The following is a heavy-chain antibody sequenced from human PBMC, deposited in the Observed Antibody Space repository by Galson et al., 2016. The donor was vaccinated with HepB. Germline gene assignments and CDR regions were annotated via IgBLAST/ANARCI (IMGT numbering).Heavy chain of an antibody. CDR1: GFSLSTSGVG. Sequence: PALVKPTQTLTLTCTFSGFSLSTSGVGVGWIRQPPGKALEWLALIYWDDDKRYSPSLKTRLTITKDTSKNQVVLRMTNMDSVDTATYYCAHQSPTFGGPRDPSNWFDSWGQGTLVTVS. V-gene: IGHV2-5*02. CDR3: AHQSPTFGGPRDPSNWFDS. D-gene: IGHD3-16*01. J-gene: IGHJ5*01. CDR2: IYWDDDK.